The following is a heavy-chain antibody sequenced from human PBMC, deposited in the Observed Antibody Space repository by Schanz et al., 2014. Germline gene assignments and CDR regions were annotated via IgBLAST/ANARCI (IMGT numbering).Heavy chain of an antibody. D-gene: IGHD3-3*01. CDR1: GFTFSNYA. CDR2: ISGTGSTP. Sequence: EVQLVESGGGLVKPGGSLRLSCAASGFTFSNYAMSWVRQAPGKGLDWVSIISGTGSTPYYAESVKGRFAISRDNSKDTLYLQMNSLRTEDTAVYYCAGDWASGRYYSDYWGQGTLVTVSS. J-gene: IGHJ4*02. CDR3: AGDWASGRYYSDY. V-gene: IGHV3-23*04.